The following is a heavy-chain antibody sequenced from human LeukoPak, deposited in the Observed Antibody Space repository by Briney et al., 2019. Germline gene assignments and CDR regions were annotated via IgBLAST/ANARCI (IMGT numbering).Heavy chain of an antibody. CDR3: ARDIGGVPGIRSGFDP. Sequence: ASVKVSCKASGYTFTSYDINWVRQATGQGLEWMGWMNPNSGNTAYAQKFQGRVTMTRDTSISTAYMELSSLRSDDTAVYYCARDIGGVPGIRSGFDPLGQGTLVTVSS. CDR1: GYTFTSYD. CDR2: MNPNSGNT. J-gene: IGHJ5*02. V-gene: IGHV1-8*01. D-gene: IGHD2-2*01.